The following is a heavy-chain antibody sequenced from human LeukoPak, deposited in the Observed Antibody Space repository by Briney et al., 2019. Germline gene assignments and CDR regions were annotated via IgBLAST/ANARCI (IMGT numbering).Heavy chain of an antibody. Sequence: PGRSLRLSCAASGFTFSSYAMHWVRQAPGKGLEWVAVIQFDGSNKLYADSVKGRFTVSRDTSKNTVYLQMTSLRVEDTAVYYCAEENDFWSGPEGWGQGTLVTVSS. V-gene: IGHV3-30*04. CDR1: GFTFSSYA. D-gene: IGHD3-3*01. J-gene: IGHJ4*02. CDR3: AEENDFWSGPEG. CDR2: IQFDGSNK.